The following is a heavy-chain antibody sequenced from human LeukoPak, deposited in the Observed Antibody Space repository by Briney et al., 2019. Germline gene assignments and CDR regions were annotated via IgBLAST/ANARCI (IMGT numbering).Heavy chain of an antibody. CDR3: ARAGFMVRGVIT. D-gene: IGHD3-10*01. J-gene: IGHJ4*02. V-gene: IGHV3-66*02. CDR2: IYSGGSQ. Sequence: GGSLRLSCAASGLTVSSNYMSWVRQAPGKGLEWVSVIYSGGSQYYADSVKGRFTISRDNSKNTLYLQMNSLRAEDTAVYYCARAGFMVRGVITWGQGTLVTVSS. CDR1: GLTVSSNY.